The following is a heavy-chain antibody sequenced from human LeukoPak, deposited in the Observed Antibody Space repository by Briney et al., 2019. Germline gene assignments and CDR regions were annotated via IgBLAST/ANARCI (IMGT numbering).Heavy chain of an antibody. CDR2: IIPIFGTA. J-gene: IGHJ4*02. V-gene: IGHV1-69*13. CDR3: ARGRSAAPVNFDS. CDR1: GGTFSSYA. Sequence: ASVKVSCKASGGTFSSYAISWVQQAPGQGLEWMGGIIPIFGTANYAQKFQGRVTITADESTSTAYMELSSLRSEDTAVYYCARGRSAAPVNFDSWGQGTLVTVSS. D-gene: IGHD6-13*01.